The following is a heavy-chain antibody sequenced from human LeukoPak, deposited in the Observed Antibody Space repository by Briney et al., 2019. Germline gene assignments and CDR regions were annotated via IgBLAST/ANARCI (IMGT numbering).Heavy chain of an antibody. CDR1: GVSISSSSYY. J-gene: IGHJ6*03. Sequence: SETLSLTCTVSGVSISSSSYYWGWIRQPPGKGLEWIGSIYYSGSTYYNPSLKSRVTISVDTSKNQFSLKLSSVTAADTAVYYCARSVSSGWVGSYYYYYMDVWGKGTTVTVSS. D-gene: IGHD6-19*01. CDR3: ARSVSSGWVGSYYYYYMDV. V-gene: IGHV4-39*07. CDR2: IYYSGST.